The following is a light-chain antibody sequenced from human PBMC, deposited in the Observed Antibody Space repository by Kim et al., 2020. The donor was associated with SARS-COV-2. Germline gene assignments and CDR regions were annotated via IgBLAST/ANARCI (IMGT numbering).Light chain of an antibody. CDR2: WAS. J-gene: IGKJ2*03. V-gene: IGKV4-1*01. CDR1: QSVLDSSNSEND. CDR3: QQYYRVPFS. Sequence: RATINCRSSQSVLDSSNSENDLAWYQQKTGQSTQLLMYWASTRESGVPDRFSGSGSGTDFTLTITSLQAEDMAVYYCQQYYRVPFSFGQESKLEI.